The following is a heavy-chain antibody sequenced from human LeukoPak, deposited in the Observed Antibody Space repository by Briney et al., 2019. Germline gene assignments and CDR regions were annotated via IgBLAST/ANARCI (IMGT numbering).Heavy chain of an antibody. CDR3: AKEVAAAGTDYFDY. CDR2: ISWNSGSI. Sequence: GGSLRLSCAASGFTFDDYVMHWVRQAPGKGLEWVSGISWNSGSIGYADSVKGRFTISRDNAKNSLYLQMNSLRAEDTALYYCAKEVAAAGTDYFDYWGQGTLVTVSS. V-gene: IGHV3-9*01. CDR1: GFTFDDYV. D-gene: IGHD6-13*01. J-gene: IGHJ4*02.